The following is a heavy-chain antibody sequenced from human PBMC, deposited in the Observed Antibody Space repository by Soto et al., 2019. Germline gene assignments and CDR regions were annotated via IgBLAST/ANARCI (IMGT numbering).Heavy chain of an antibody. Sequence: QLQLQESGSGLVKPSQTLSLTCAVSGGSITSGNYYSWSWIRQPPGKGLEWIGSISHTGSTSYNPSFKSRLTMSVDKSNNQFSLRLSSVTAADMAVYYCARAVAPYFGTWFDPWGQGILVTVSS. V-gene: IGHV4-30-2*01. D-gene: IGHD3-10*01. CDR3: ARAVAPYFGTWFDP. CDR1: GGSITSGNYYS. CDR2: ISHTGST. J-gene: IGHJ5*02.